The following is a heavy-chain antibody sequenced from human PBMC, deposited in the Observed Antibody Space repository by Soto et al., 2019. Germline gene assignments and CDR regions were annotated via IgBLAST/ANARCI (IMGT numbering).Heavy chain of an antibody. CDR2: IYYSGST. CDR3: ARDRHNNFFDP. J-gene: IGHJ5*02. D-gene: IGHD6-6*01. CDR1: GASMSSGGYY. Sequence: QVQLQESGPGLVKPSQTLSLTCTVSGASMSSGGYYWTWIRQSPGKGLEWIGYIYYSGSTYYNPSRESRVAISLDTSRSQCSLTLHSVTAADTAIYYCARDRHNNFFDPWGQGTLVTVSS. V-gene: IGHV4-31*03.